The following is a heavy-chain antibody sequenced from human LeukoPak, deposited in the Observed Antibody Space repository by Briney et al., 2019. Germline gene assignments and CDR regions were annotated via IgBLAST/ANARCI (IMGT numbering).Heavy chain of an antibody. CDR3: AREVGGGASGQ. CDR2: ISSSGRTI. D-gene: IGHD3-16*01. J-gene: IGHJ4*02. Sequence: QPGGSLRLSCAASGFTFSDYEMSWVRQAPGKGLEWVSYISSSGRTIYYADSVKGRFTISRDNAKNSLYLQMNSLRVEDTAVYYCAREVGGGASGQWGQGTLVTVSS. CDR1: GFTFSDYE. V-gene: IGHV3-48*03.